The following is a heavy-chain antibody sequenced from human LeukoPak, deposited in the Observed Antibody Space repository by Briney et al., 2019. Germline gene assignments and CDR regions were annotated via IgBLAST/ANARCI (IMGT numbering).Heavy chain of an antibody. CDR3: ARDLDHRYCSSTSCPYYFDY. CDR2: IIPIFGTA. Sequence: GSSVKVSCKASGGTFSSYAISWVRRAPGQGLEWMGGIIPIFGTANYAQKFQGRVTITADESTSTAYMELSSLRSEDTAVYYCARDLDHRYCSSTSCPYYFDYWGQGTLVTVSS. CDR1: GGTFSSYA. J-gene: IGHJ4*02. V-gene: IGHV1-69*01. D-gene: IGHD2-2*01.